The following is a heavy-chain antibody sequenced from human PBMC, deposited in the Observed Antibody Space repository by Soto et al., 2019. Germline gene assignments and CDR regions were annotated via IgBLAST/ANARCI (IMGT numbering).Heavy chain of an antibody. Sequence: GGSLRLSCAASGFTFSSYGMHWVRQAPGKGLEWVAVISYDGSNKYYADSLKGRFTISRDNSKNTLYLQMNSLRAEETAVYYCAKLGLVSPSSSWYGFSPHYYYYYGMDVWGQGTTVTVSS. CDR1: GFTFSSYG. CDR3: AKLGLVSPSSSWYGFSPHYYYYYGMDV. J-gene: IGHJ6*02. CDR2: ISYDGSNK. V-gene: IGHV3-30*18. D-gene: IGHD6-13*01.